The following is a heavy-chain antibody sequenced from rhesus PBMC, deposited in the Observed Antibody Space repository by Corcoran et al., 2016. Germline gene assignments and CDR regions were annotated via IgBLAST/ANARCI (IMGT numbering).Heavy chain of an antibody. Sequence: QVQLQESGPGVVKPSETLSLTCAVSGGSISGYYLWSWIRQPPGKGLEWIGYIYGGSGSTSYNPYLNSRAIISIDTSKNQFSLKLSSVTAADTAVYYCARDFSSWSFFDYWGQGVLVTVSS. V-gene: IGHV4S7*01. D-gene: IGHD6-13*01. CDR1: GGSISGYYL. J-gene: IGHJ4*01. CDR2: IYGGSGST. CDR3: ARDFSSWSFFDY.